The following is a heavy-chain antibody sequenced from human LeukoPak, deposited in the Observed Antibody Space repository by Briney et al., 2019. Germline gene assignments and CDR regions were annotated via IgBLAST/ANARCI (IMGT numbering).Heavy chain of an antibody. Sequence: ASVKVSCKASGYTFTGYYIHWVRQAPGQGLEWMGWINHNSGGTNYAQKFQGRVTMTRDTSISTAYMELSRLRSDDTAVYYCAREHCSGGSCYSRLDYWGQGTLVTVSS. CDR2: INHNSGGT. D-gene: IGHD2-15*01. CDR1: GYTFTGYY. CDR3: AREHCSGGSCYSRLDY. V-gene: IGHV1-2*02. J-gene: IGHJ4*02.